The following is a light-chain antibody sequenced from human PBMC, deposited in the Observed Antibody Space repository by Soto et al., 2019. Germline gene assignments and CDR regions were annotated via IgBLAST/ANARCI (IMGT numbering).Light chain of an antibody. CDR3: QQYGTSPYT. CDR1: QSVSSSF. V-gene: IGKV3-20*01. J-gene: IGKJ2*01. Sequence: MVLTQSPGTLSLSPGDRATLSCRASQSVSSSFLAWYQQKPGQAPRLLMYGASNRATGIPDRFSGSGSGTNFTLTISRLEPEDFAVYYCQQYGTSPYTFGQGTKLEI. CDR2: GAS.